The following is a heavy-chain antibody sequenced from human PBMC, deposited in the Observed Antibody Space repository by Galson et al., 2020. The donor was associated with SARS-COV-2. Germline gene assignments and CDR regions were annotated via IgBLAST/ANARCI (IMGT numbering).Heavy chain of an antibody. D-gene: IGHD3-22*01. Sequence: ASVNVSCKTSGYTFTGYDLHWVRQAPGQGLEWMGWMNPNSGDTEYSQKFQGRITMTRDKSTTTGYMELNSLRSDDTAVYYCARVSIYDTSGDFAYWGQGTLVTVSS. CDR1: GYTFTGYD. CDR2: MNPNSGDT. CDR3: ARVSIYDTSGDFAY. J-gene: IGHJ4*02. V-gene: IGHV1-2*02.